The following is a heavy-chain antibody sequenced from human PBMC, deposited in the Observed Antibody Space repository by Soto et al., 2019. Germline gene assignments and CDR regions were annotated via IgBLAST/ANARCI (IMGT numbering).Heavy chain of an antibody. J-gene: IGHJ5*02. V-gene: IGHV4-4*02. Sequence: PSESLSLTCAVSGGSISSSDGWSWVRPPPGKGLKWIGEIYHSGSTNYNPSLKSRVTISVDTSKNQFSLKLSSVTAADTAVYYCARKSKDSSGWYVYLLAGSNWFDPWGQGTLVTVSS. D-gene: IGHD6-19*01. CDR3: ARKSKDSSGWYVYLLAGSNWFDP. CDR1: GGSISSSDG. CDR2: IYHSGST.